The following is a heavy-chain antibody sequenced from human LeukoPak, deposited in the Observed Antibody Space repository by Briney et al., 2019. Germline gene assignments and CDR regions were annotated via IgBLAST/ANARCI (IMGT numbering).Heavy chain of an antibody. CDR1: GYTFTSYA. CDR3: ARGTLGYRSSTSCYGSAFDY. V-gene: IGHV1-3*01. CDR2: INAGNGNT. Sequence: ASVKVSCKASGYTFTSYAMHWVRQAPGQRLEWMGWINAGNGNTKYSQKFQGRVTITRDTSASTAYMELSSLRSEDTAVYYCARGTLGYRSSTSCYGSAFDYWGQGTLVTVSS. J-gene: IGHJ4*02. D-gene: IGHD2-2*01.